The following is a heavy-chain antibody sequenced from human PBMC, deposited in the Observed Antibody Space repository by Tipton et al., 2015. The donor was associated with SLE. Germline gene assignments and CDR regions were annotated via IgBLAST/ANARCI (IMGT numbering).Heavy chain of an antibody. CDR3: ASPGYSSGWTLFDY. D-gene: IGHD6-19*01. CDR1: GGSISSHY. J-gene: IGHJ4*02. Sequence: TLSTCTVSGGSISSHYLSWFRQPPGKGLEWIAYIYYTGSTGSTNYNPSLKSRVTISVDTSTNQFSLKMSSVTAADTAVYYCASPGYSSGWTLFDYWGQGTLVTVSS. V-gene: IGHV4-59*11. CDR2: IYYTGSTGST.